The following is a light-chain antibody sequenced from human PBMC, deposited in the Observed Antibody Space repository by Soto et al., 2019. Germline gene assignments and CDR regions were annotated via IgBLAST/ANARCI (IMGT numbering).Light chain of an antibody. V-gene: IGKV3-15*01. CDR3: QQYNNWPPFT. CDR1: QSVSSN. CDR2: SAS. Sequence: EIVMTQSPATLSVSPGERATLSCRASQSVSSNVAWYQQKPGQAPRLLIYSASTRSTGIPARFSGSGSGTEFTLAISSLLSEDFAVYYCQQYNNWPPFTFGPGTTVAIK. J-gene: IGKJ3*01.